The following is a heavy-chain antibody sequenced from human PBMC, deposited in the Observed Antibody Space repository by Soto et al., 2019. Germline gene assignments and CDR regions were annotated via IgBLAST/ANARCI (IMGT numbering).Heavy chain of an antibody. J-gene: IGHJ6*02. CDR1: GFTFSNAW. Sequence: PGGSLRLSCAASGFTFSNAWMNWVRQAPGKGLEWVGRIKSKTDGGTTDYAAPVKGRSTISRDDSKNTLYLQMNSLKTEDTAVYYCTTKLWGYYYGMDVWGQGTTVTVSS. CDR3: TTKLWGYYYGMDV. V-gene: IGHV3-15*07. CDR2: IKSKTDGGTT. D-gene: IGHD3-16*01.